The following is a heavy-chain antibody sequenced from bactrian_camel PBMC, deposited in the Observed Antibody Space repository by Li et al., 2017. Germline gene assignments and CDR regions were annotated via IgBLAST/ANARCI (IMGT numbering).Heavy chain of an antibody. CDR1: GFTFSSYD. CDR3: AATTPRGGSWYSPCTKQDLDLANY. V-gene: IGHV3S40*01. CDR2: IKDGGGRA. J-gene: IGHJ4*01. Sequence: VQLVESGGGLVQPGGSLRLSCAASGFTFSSYDMSWVRQAPGKGLEWISSIKDGGGRAYYADSVKGRFTTTRDNADNTLYLQMSTLKPEDTAMYYCAATTPRGGSWYSPCTKQDLDLANYWGQGTQVTVS. D-gene: IGHD6*01.